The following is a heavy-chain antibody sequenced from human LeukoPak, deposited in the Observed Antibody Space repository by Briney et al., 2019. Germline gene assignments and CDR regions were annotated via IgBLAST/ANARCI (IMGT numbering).Heavy chain of an antibody. D-gene: IGHD3-10*01. CDR1: GYTLTDLS. CDR2: FDPEDGET. V-gene: IGHV1-24*01. J-gene: IGHJ4*02. CDR3: AREADVLLWFGELMGSDY. Sequence: ASVKVSCKVSGYTLTDLSMHWVRQAPGKGLEWMGGFDPEDGETIYAQKFQGRVTMTTDTSTSTAYMELRSLRSDDTAVYYCAREADVLLWFGELMGSDYWGQGTLVTVSS.